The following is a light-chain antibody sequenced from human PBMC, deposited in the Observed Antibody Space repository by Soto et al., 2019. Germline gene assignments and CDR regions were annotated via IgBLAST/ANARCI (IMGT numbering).Light chain of an antibody. CDR3: QQFNDWAPYT. J-gene: IGKJ2*01. Sequence: EIVMTQSPATLSVSPGERATLSCRASQSVRSYLAWYQQKPGQPPRLLIYEASTRATGIPARFRGSASGTEFTLPSSSLQSEDSAVYYCQQFNDWAPYTFGQGTKLDIK. CDR2: EAS. V-gene: IGKV3-15*01. CDR1: QSVRSY.